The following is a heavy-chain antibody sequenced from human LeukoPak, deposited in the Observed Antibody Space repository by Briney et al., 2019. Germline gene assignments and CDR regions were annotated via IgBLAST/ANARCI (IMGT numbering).Heavy chain of an antibody. CDR3: AKGNSGYDSFYFDY. V-gene: IGHV3-30*02. Sequence: GGSLRLSCAASGFLFYSYGIHWVRQAPGKGLEWVAFIRYDGSDKYYADSVKGRFTISRDNSKNTLYLQMNSLRAEDTAVYYCAKGNSGYDSFYFDYWGQGTLVNVSS. CDR1: GFLFYSYG. J-gene: IGHJ4*02. D-gene: IGHD5-12*01. CDR2: IRYDGSDK.